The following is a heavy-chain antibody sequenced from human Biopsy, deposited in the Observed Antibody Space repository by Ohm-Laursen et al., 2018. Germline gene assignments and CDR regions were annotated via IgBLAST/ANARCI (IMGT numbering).Heavy chain of an antibody. D-gene: IGHD3-10*01. Sequence: TLSLTCTVSGDSISSDIYYWVWIRQPPGKGLEWIGNIYNSESTSTYYNLSLKGRVSISVGTSHNQFSLKLTSVTAADTAVYFCARRVSGSGRVDPWGQGTLVTVSS. CDR1: GDSISSDIYY. J-gene: IGHJ5*02. CDR3: ARRVSGSGRVDP. V-gene: IGHV4-39*01. CDR2: IYNSESTST.